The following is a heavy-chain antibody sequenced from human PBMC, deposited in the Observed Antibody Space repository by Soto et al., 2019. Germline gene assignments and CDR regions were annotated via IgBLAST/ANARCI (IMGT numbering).Heavy chain of an antibody. J-gene: IGHJ6*02. CDR2: IYYSGST. CDR3: SRWQEYGIDG. Sequence: LSVNCYVSGGSVSSGGKYWSWTCHPPGKGLELTAYIYYSGSTYYNPSRQSRVTVSVDTPKNQFSLKLSSVTAADTAGYYCSRWQEYGIDGWCPGTTFTV. CDR1: GGSVSSGGKY. V-gene: IGHV4-31*03.